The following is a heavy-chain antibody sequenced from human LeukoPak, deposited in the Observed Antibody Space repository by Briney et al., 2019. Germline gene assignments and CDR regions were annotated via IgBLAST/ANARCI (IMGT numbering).Heavy chain of an antibody. Sequence: GGSLRLSCAASGFTFDDYAMHWVRQAPGKGLEWVSAISGSGGSTYYADSVKGRFTISRDNSKNTLYLQMNSLRAEDTAVYYCAKAHSYSSPPFDYWGQGTLVTVSS. V-gene: IGHV3-23*01. J-gene: IGHJ4*02. D-gene: IGHD6-13*01. CDR2: ISGSGGST. CDR3: AKAHSYSSPPFDY. CDR1: GFTFDDYA.